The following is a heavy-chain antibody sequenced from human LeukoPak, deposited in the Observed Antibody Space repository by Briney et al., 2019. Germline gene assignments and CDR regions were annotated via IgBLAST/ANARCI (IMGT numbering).Heavy chain of an antibody. J-gene: IGHJ6*03. CDR1: GFTFSSYA. CDR2: INWNGGST. CDR3: ARIRHFFYYMDV. Sequence: PGGSLRLSCAASGFTFSSYAMSWVRQAPGKGLEWVSGINWNGGSTGYADSVKGRFTISRDNAKNSLYLQMNSLRAEDTALYYCARIRHFFYYMDVWGKGTTVTVSS. V-gene: IGHV3-20*04. D-gene: IGHD2/OR15-2a*01.